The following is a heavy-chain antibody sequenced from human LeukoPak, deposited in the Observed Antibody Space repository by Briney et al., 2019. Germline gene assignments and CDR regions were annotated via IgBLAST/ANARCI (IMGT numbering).Heavy chain of an antibody. CDR3: ANRPYCSSTSCPFDP. D-gene: IGHD2-2*01. V-gene: IGHV3-23*01. CDR2: ISGSGGST. Sequence: GGSLRLSCAASGFTFSSYWMSWVRQAPGKGLEWVSAISGSGGSTYYADSVKGRFTISRDNSKNTLYLQMNSLRAEDTAVYYCANRPYCSSTSCPFDPWGQGTLVTVSS. CDR1: GFTFSSYW. J-gene: IGHJ5*02.